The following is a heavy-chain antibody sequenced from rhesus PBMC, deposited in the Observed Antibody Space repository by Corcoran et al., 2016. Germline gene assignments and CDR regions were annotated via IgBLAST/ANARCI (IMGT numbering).Heavy chain of an antibody. CDR2: IYGTSGST. Sequence: QVQLQESGPGVVQPSETLSLTCAVSGGSISSGYDWSWIRQPPGKGLEWIGYIYGTSGSTNYNPSLKNRVTISKDAAKNQFSLKLSSVTAADTAVYYCARDSGCTGSGCHDAFDFWGQGLRVTVSS. J-gene: IGHJ3*01. CDR1: GGSISSGYD. CDR3: ARDSGCTGSGCHDAFDF. V-gene: IGHV4-76*01. D-gene: IGHD2-21*01.